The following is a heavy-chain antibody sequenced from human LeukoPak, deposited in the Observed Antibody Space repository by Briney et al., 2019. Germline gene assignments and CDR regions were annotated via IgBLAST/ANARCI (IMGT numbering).Heavy chain of an antibody. CDR1: GYTFTSYG. CDR2: ISAYNGNT. J-gene: IGHJ4*02. V-gene: IGHV1-18*01. D-gene: IGHD7-27*01. Sequence: ASVKVSCKASGYTFTSYGISWVRQAPGQGLEWMARISAYNGNTNYAQKLQGRVTMTRDTSVSTAYMELNSLRSEDTAVYYCARGPPNWGFDSWGQGTLVTVSS. CDR3: ARGPPNWGFDS.